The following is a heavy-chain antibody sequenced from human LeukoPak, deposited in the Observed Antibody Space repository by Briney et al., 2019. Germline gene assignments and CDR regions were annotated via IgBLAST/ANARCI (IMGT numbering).Heavy chain of an antibody. CDR1: GGSFSGYY. J-gene: IGHJ6*04. CDR2: INHSGST. Sequence: SETLSLTCAVYGGSFSGYYWSWIRQPPGKGLEWIGEINHSGSTYYNPSLKSRVTISVDMSKNQFSLKLSSVTAADTAVYYCARRLAVASPGYYGLDVWGKGTTVTVSS. V-gene: IGHV4-34*01. CDR3: ARRLAVASPGYYGLDV. D-gene: IGHD6-19*01.